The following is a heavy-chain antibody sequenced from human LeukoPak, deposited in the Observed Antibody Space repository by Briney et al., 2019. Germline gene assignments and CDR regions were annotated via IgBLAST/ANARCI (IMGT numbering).Heavy chain of an antibody. CDR3: ASTTKEAGYSSAGAFDI. V-gene: IGHV3-64*01. Sequence: PGGSLRLSCAASGFTFSSYAMHWVRQAPGKGLEYVSAISSNGGSTYYANSVKGRFTISRDNSKNTLYLQMGSLRAEDMAVYYCASTTKEAGYSSAGAFDIWGQGTMVTVSS. J-gene: IGHJ3*02. D-gene: IGHD6-25*01. CDR1: GFTFSSYA. CDR2: ISSNGGST.